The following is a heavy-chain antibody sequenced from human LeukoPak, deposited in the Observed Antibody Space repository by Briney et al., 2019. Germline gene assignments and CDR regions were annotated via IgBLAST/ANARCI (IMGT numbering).Heavy chain of an antibody. Sequence: SETLSLTCTVSGGSISRYHWSWVRQSPGKGLEWIGYVYYNGSPNYHPSLMSRVTMLMDTSKNQFSLRLSPVTAADTAVYYCARHGGGWSFDFWGQGTLVTVSS. CDR2: VYYNGSP. CDR1: GGSISRYH. J-gene: IGHJ4*02. D-gene: IGHD6-19*01. CDR3: ARHGGGWSFDF. V-gene: IGHV4-59*08.